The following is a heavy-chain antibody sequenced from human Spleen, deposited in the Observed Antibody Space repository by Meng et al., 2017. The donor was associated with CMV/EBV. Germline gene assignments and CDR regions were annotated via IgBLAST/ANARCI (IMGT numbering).Heavy chain of an antibody. J-gene: IGHJ4*02. CDR3: ARFHDSSGYYPYYFDY. V-gene: IGHV3-21*01. CDR1: GFHFSTFG. CDR2: ISSSSNYI. D-gene: IGHD3-22*01. Sequence: GFHFSTFGMNWVRQAPGKGLEWVSFISSSSNYIYYADSVKGRFTISRDIAKNSLYLQMNSLRAEDTAVYYCARFHDSSGYYPYYFDYWGQGTLVTVSS.